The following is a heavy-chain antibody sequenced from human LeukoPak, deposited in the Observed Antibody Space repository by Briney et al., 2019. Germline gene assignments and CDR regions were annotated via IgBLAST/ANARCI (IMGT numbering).Heavy chain of an antibody. V-gene: IGHV3-30*02. CDR1: EFTFSRYG. J-gene: IGHJ6*03. Sequence: GGSLRLSCAASEFTFSRYGMHWVRQAPGQGLEGVAFIRYDGSNKYYADSVKGPFTISRENSRNTLYMQMNSLRAEDTAVYYCAKGGGYEAQYYYYYLDVWGKGTTVTISS. CDR3: AKGGGYEAQYYYYYLDV. D-gene: IGHD5-12*01. CDR2: IRYDGSNK.